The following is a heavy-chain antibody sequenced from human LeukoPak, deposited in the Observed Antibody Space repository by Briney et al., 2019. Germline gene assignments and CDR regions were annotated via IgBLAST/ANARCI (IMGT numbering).Heavy chain of an antibody. CDR1: GFTFSDYY. CDR2: ISSSVSTT. V-gene: IGHV3-11*01. Sequence: GGSLRLSCAASGFTFSDYYMSWVRQAPGKGLGWVSYISSSVSTTYYADSVKGGFTISRDKPKNSLYLQMNSLRAEDTAVYYGARGGQWLVLSVDYWGQGTLVTVSS. CDR3: ARGGQWLVLSVDY. D-gene: IGHD6-19*01. J-gene: IGHJ4*02.